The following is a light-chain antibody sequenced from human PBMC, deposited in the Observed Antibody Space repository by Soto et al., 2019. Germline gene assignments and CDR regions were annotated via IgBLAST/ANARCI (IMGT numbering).Light chain of an antibody. CDR3: PEYPQKT. CDR2: GAS. Sequence: GTVSLKKRERGGRAFRASQSVSSTYLAWYQQNPGQAPMLLIYGASSRATGIPDRFCGSGSGTDFTLSFRQLEPDDFVFYSCPEYPQKTFCQGTMVDI. CDR1: QSVSSTY. J-gene: IGKJ1*01. V-gene: IGKV3-20*01.